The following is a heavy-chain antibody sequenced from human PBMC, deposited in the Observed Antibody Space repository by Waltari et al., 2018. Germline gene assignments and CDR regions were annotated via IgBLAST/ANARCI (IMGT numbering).Heavy chain of an antibody. D-gene: IGHD3-16*01. CDR2: IKADGSEQ. J-gene: IGHJ4*02. CDR3: ARGSAYYVRVWDY. Sequence: EVQLVESGGGLVQPGGSLRIYCAASGFTFRGYWMTWVCQAPGKGREWGDKIKADGSEQYYVDSVKGRFTISRDNARNSLYLQMNSLIADDTGVYYCARGSAYYVRVWDYWGQGTLVTVSS. V-gene: IGHV3-7*03. CDR1: GFTFRGYW.